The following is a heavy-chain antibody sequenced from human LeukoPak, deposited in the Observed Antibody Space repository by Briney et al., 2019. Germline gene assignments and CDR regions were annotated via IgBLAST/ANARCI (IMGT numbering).Heavy chain of an antibody. CDR2: INHSGST. CDR1: GGSFSGYY. J-gene: IGHJ4*02. Sequence: SETLSLTCAVYGGSFSGYYWSWIRQPPGKGLEWIGEINHSGSTNYNPSLKSRVTISVDTSKNQFSLKLSSVTAADTAVYYCARVWLDSSRLIGGYFDYRGQGTLVTVSS. CDR3: ARVWLDSSRLIGGYFDY. V-gene: IGHV4-34*01. D-gene: IGHD3-16*01.